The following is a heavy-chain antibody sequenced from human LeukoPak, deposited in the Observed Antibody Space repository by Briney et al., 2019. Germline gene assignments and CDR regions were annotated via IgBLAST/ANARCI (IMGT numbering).Heavy chain of an antibody. J-gene: IGHJ6*02. CDR3: ASSETTVTTAWFFYGMDV. CDR2: IIPIFGTA. Sequence: SVKVSCKASGGTFSSYAISWVRQAPGQGLEWMGGIIPIFGTANYAQKFQGRVTITADESTSTAYMELSSLRSEDTAVYYCASSETTVTTAWFFYGMDVWGQGTTVTVSS. CDR1: GGTFSSYA. D-gene: IGHD4-11*01. V-gene: IGHV1-69*13.